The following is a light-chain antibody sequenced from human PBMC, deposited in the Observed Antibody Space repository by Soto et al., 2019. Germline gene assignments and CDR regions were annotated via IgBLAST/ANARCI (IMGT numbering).Light chain of an antibody. V-gene: IGKV3-20*01. Sequence: EIVLTPSPGTLSLSPGERAPLSLRASQSVSNNYLAWYQQKPGQAPRLLIYGASNRATGIPDRFSDSGSGTDFTLTVSRLEPEDFAVYYCQQYGSSGTFGQGTKVDIK. CDR2: GAS. CDR1: QSVSNNY. CDR3: QQYGSSGT. J-gene: IGKJ1*01.